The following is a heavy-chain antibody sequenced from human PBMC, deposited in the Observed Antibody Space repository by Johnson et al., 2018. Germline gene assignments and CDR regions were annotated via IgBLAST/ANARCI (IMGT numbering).Heavy chain of an antibody. V-gene: IGHV3-21*01. CDR3: ALYYYDSSGYLAFDI. Sequence: EVQLVESGGGLVRPGGSLRLSCAASGFTFSSYSMNWVRQAPGEGLEWVSSMSSSTNYIYYADSVKGRFTISRDNAKNSLYLQMNSLRAEDTAVYYCALYYYDSSGYLAFDIWGQGTMVTVSS. CDR2: MSSSTNYI. J-gene: IGHJ3*02. D-gene: IGHD3-22*01. CDR1: GFTFSSYS.